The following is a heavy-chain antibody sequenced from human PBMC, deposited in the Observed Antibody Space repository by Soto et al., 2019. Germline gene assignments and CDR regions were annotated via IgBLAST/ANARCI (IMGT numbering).Heavy chain of an antibody. CDR1: GFTFSSYG. CDR2: IWYDGSNK. D-gene: IGHD3-22*01. J-gene: IGHJ1*01. V-gene: IGHV3-33*01. Sequence: GESLKISCAASGFTFSSYGMHWVRQAPGKGLEWVAVIWYDGSNKYYADSVKGRFTISRDNSKNTLYLQMNSLRAEDTAVYYCARGPTDYYDSSGLISGVYFQRWGQGTLVTVSS. CDR3: ARGPTDYYDSSGLISGVYFQR.